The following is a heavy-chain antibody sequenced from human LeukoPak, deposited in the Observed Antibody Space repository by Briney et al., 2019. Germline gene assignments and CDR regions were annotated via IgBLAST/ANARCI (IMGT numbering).Heavy chain of an antibody. CDR1: GYTFTGYY. CDR2: INPNSGGT. D-gene: IGHD5-18*01. J-gene: IGHJ4*02. Sequence: ASVKVSCKASGYTFTGYYMHWVRQAPGQGLEWMGWINPNSGGTNYAQKFQGRVTMTRDTSISTAYMELSRLRSDDTAVYYCSRDGYSYGYSLWDNWGQGTLVTVSS. CDR3: SRDGYSYGYSLWDN. V-gene: IGHV1-2*02.